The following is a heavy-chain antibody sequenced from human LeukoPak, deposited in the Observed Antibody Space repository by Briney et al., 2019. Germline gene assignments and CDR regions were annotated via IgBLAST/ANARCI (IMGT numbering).Heavy chain of an antibody. V-gene: IGHV3-23*01. J-gene: IGHJ4*02. CDR1: GFTFSSYA. CDR3: AKGSSSGWYRGGYFDY. Sequence: GGSLRLSCAASGFTFSSYAMSWVRQAPGKGLEWVSAISGSGGSTYYADSVKGRFTISRDNSKNTLYLQMNSLRAEDTAVYYCAKGSSSGWYRGGYFDYWGQGTLVTVSS. D-gene: IGHD6-19*01. CDR2: ISGSGGST.